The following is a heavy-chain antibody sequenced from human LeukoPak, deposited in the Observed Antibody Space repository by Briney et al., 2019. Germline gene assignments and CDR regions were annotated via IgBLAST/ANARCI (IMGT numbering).Heavy chain of an antibody. CDR3: AKVNLAWFDP. V-gene: IGHV3-23*01. J-gene: IGHJ5*02. CDR2: ISGSGGGT. Sequence: PGGSLRLSCAASGFTFSNYGMNSVRPAPRKGLEWVSAISGSGGGTYYADSVKGRFTISRDNSKNTLYLQMNSLRAEDTAIYYCAKVNLAWFDPWGQGTLVTVSS. D-gene: IGHD1-14*01. CDR1: GFTFSNYG.